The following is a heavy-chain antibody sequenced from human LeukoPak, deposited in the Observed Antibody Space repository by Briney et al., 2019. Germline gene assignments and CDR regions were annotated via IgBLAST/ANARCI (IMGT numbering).Heavy chain of an antibody. CDR1: GFTFSSYA. CDR3: ARDGGIVVVVAATDAFDI. J-gene: IGHJ3*02. CDR2: ISGSGGST. D-gene: IGHD2-15*01. V-gene: IGHV3-23*01. Sequence: PGGSLRLSCAASGFTFSSYAMSWVRQAPGKGLEWVSAISGSGGSTYYADSVKGRFTISRDNSKNTLYLQMNSLRAEDTAVYYCARDGGIVVVVAATDAFDIWGQGTMVTVSS.